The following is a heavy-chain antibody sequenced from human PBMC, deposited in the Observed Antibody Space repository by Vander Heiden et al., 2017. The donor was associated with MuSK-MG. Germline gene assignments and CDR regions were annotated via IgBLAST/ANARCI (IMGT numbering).Heavy chain of an antibody. CDR2: ISYDGSNK. J-gene: IGHJ4*02. V-gene: IGHV3-30*04. CDR3: ARQLAAAGTSLSGLSDY. Sequence: QVQLVESGGGVVQPGRSLRLSCAASGFTFSSYAMHWVRQAPGKGLEWVAVISYDGSNKYYADSVKGRFTISRDNSKNTLYLQMNSLRAEDTAVYYCARQLAAAGTSLSGLSDYWGQGTLVTVSS. CDR1: GFTFSSYA. D-gene: IGHD6-13*01.